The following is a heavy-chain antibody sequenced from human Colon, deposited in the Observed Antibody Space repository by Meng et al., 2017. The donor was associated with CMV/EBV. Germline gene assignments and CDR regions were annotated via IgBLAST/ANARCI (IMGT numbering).Heavy chain of an antibody. CDR2: IRYDGSNK. D-gene: IGHD3-3*01. V-gene: IGHV3-30*02. CDR1: GFTFSSYG. CDR3: AKHSRSGYYTDTFDI. Sequence: GESLKISCAASGFTFSSYGMHWVRQAPGKGLEWVAFIRYDGSNKYYADSVKGRFTISRDNSKNTLYLQMNSLRDEDTAVYYCAKHSRSGYYTDTFDIWGQGTMVTVSS. J-gene: IGHJ3*02.